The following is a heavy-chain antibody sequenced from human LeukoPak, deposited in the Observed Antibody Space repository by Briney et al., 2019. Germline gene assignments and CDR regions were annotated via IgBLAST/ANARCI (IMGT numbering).Heavy chain of an antibody. CDR3: ARSPFRRRGHAFDI. J-gene: IGHJ3*02. D-gene: IGHD3-3*02. V-gene: IGHV4-34*01. CDR1: GGSFSGYY. CDR2: INHSGST. Sequence: SETLSLTCAVYGGSFSGYYWSWIRQPPGKGLEWIGEINHSGSTNYNPSLKSRVTISVDTPKNQFSLKLGSVTAADTAVYYCARSPFRRRGHAFDIWGQGTMVTVSS.